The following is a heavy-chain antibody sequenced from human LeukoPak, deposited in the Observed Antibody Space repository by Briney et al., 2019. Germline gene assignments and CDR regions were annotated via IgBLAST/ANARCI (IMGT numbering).Heavy chain of an antibody. D-gene: IGHD2-2*01. V-gene: IGHV3-7*05. CDR1: GFTFSSYW. CDR3: TKEMGVVVLPLSGFDY. J-gene: IGHJ4*02. CDR2: IKQDGREK. Sequence: GGSLRLSCAASGFTFSSYWMRWVRQAPGKGLEWVAKIKQDGREKYYVDSVKGRFTISRDNAKNSLYLQMNSLRAEDTAVYYSTKEMGVVVLPLSGFDYWGQGTLVTVSS.